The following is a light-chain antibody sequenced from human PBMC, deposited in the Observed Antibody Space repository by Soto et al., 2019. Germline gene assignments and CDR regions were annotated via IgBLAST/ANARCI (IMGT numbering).Light chain of an antibody. CDR3: QHRSIWPPA. CDR2: DSS. J-gene: IGKJ4*01. CDR1: QSVGTY. Sequence: EIVMTQSPATLSLSPGERATLSCRASQSVGTYLAWYQQKPGQAPRLLIYDSSKRAADIPARFSGSGSGTDFTLTISSLEPEDFAAYYCQHRSIWPPAFGGGTKVEIK. V-gene: IGKV3-11*01.